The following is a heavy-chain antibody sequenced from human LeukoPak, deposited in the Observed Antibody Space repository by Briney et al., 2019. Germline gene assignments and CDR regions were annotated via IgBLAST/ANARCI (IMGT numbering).Heavy chain of an antibody. CDR2: IYYSGST. CDR1: GGSISSSSYY. J-gene: IGHJ5*02. V-gene: IGHV4-39*07. CDR3: ARHSGSYAPRWFDP. D-gene: IGHD1-26*01. Sequence: PSETLSLTCTVSGGSISSSSYYWGWIRQPPGKGLEWIGTIYYSGSTYYNPSLKSRVTISVDTSKNQFSLKLSSVTAADTAVYYCARHSGSYAPRWFDPWGQGTLVTVSS.